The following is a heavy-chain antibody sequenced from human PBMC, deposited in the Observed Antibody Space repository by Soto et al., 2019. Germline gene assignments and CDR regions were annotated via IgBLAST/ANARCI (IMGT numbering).Heavy chain of an antibody. D-gene: IGHD6-13*01. V-gene: IGHV1-69*01. Sequence: QVQLVQSGPELKKPGSSVKVSCKAPGDTFNSYGISWVRQAPGQGLEWMGGIVPMFGTTNLALKFEDRVTITADEITTTVYMEIRGLTSENTAVYYCARYLADVHLWDAFEVWGHGTRVTVSS. CDR3: ARYLADVHLWDAFEV. J-gene: IGHJ3*01. CDR2: IVPMFGTT. CDR1: GDTFNSYG.